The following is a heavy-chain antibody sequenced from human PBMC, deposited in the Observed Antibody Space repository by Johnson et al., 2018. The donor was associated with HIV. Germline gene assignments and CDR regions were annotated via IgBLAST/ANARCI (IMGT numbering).Heavy chain of an antibody. CDR3: ARDAGVDDAFDI. V-gene: IGHV3-66*01. Sequence: FTVSSNYMSWVRQAPGKGLEWVSVIYSGGSTYYADSVKGRFSISRDNSKNTLYLQMNSLRAEDTAVYYCARDAGVDDAFDIWGQGTMVTVSS. CDR1: FTVSSNY. J-gene: IGHJ3*02. CDR2: IYSGGST. D-gene: IGHD3-3*01.